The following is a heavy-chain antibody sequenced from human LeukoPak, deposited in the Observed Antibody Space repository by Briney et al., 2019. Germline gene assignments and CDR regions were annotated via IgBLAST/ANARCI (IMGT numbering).Heavy chain of an antibody. CDR2: VDLLGRT. CDR1: GFTFINAW. CDR3: AREGGPYRPLDY. Sequence: GSLRLSCAASGFTFINAWMTWVRQPPGKGLEWIGEVDLLGRTNYNPSLKSRVAISVDKSENHISLWLTSVTAADTAVYYCAREGGPYRPLDYSGQGTLVTVSS. V-gene: IGHV4-4*02. J-gene: IGHJ4*02.